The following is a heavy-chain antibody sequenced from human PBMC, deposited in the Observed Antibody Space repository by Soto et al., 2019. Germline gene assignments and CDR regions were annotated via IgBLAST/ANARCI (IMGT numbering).Heavy chain of an antibody. J-gene: IGHJ4*02. CDR2: IIPIFGTA. V-gene: IGHV1-69*01. D-gene: IGHD5-12*01. Sequence: QVQLVQSGAEVKKPGSSVKVSCKASGGTFSSYAISWVRQAPGQGLEWMGGIIPIFGTANYAQKFQGRVTITAEESTSTADMELSSLRSEDTAVYYCARVEMATIRSDFKGFDYWGQGTLVTVSS. CDR1: GGTFSSYA. CDR3: ARVEMATIRSDFKGFDY.